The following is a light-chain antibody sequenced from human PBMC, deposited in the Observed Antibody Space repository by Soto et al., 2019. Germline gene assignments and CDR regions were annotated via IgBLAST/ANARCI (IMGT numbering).Light chain of an antibody. CDR2: KDS. CDR1: ILAKKY. CDR3: YAAADTHVRL. J-gene: IGLJ2*01. Sequence: SYELTQPSSVSVSPGQTARITCAGDILAKKYARWFQQKAGRAPVLVAYKDSERPSGIPDRISGSRSGNTVTLTISEAQVDDEADYYCYAAADTHVRLFGGGTKVTVL. V-gene: IGLV3-27*01.